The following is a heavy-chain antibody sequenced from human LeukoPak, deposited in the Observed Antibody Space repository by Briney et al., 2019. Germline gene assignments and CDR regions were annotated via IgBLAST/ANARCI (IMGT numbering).Heavy chain of an antibody. CDR1: GYTFTSYG. Sequence: ASVKVSCKASGYTFTSYGISWVRQAPGQGLEWMGWISAYNGNTNYSQKLQGRVTMTTDTSTSTAYMELRSLRSDDTAVYYCARDLCSSTSCSYPYYYYMDVWGKGTTVTVSS. CDR3: ARDLCSSTSCSYPYYYYMDV. V-gene: IGHV1-18*01. J-gene: IGHJ6*03. CDR2: ISAYNGNT. D-gene: IGHD2-2*01.